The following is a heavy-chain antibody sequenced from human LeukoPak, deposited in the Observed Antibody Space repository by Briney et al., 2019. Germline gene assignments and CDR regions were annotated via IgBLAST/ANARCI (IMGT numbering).Heavy chain of an antibody. CDR1: GGSISSGGYS. V-gene: IGHV4-30-2*01. D-gene: IGHD2-2*01. CDR3: ARSSTSSTWSFDY. Sequence: SETLSLTCAVSGGSISSGGYSWSWIRQPPGKGLEWIGYIYHSGSTYYNPSLKSRVTISVDRSKNQFSLKLSSVTAADTAVYYCARSSTSSTWSFDYWGQGTLVTASS. CDR2: IYHSGST. J-gene: IGHJ4*02.